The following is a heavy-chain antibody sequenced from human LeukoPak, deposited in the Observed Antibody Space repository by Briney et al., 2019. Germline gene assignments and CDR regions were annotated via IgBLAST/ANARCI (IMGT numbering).Heavy chain of an antibody. CDR3: ARGRYDSSGYQRAFDI. V-gene: IGHV1-2*06. J-gene: IGHJ3*02. CDR2: INPNSGGT. Sequence: ASVKVSCKASGYTFTGYYMHWVRQAPGQGLEWMGRINPNSGGTNYAQKFQGRVTMTRDTSISTAYMELSRLRSDDTAVYCCARGRYDSSGYQRAFDIWGQGTMVTVSS. CDR1: GYTFTGYY. D-gene: IGHD3-22*01.